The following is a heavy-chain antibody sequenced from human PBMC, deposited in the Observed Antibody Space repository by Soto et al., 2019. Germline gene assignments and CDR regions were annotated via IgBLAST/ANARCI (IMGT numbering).Heavy chain of an antibody. Sequence: GASVKVSCKVSGYTLTELSMHWVRQAPGKGLEWMGGFDPEDGETIYAQKFQGRVTVTEDTSTDTAYMELSSLRSEDTAVYYCATPNGITIFWPLDYWGQGTLVPVSS. V-gene: IGHV1-24*01. CDR1: GYTLTELS. CDR2: FDPEDGET. D-gene: IGHD3-3*01. J-gene: IGHJ4*02. CDR3: ATPNGITIFWPLDY.